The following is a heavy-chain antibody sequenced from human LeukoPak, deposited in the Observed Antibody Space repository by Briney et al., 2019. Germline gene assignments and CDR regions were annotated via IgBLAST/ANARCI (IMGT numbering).Heavy chain of an antibody. Sequence: GGSLRLSCAVSGFTFSSYWMNWVRQAPGKGLVWVSRIASDGSSTTYADSVKGRFSISRDNAKNTLYLQMNSLRVEDTAVYYCARGRPHGNDYWGQGTLVTVSS. J-gene: IGHJ4*02. CDR1: GFTFSSYW. V-gene: IGHV3-74*01. D-gene: IGHD4-23*01. CDR2: IASDGSST. CDR3: ARGRPHGNDY.